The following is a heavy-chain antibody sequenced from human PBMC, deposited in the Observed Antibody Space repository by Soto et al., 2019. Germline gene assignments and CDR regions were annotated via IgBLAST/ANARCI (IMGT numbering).Heavy chain of an antibody. J-gene: IGHJ3*01. CDR2: ISYDGSNK. CDR1: GFTFSDYG. Sequence: QVQLVESGGGVVQPGRSLRLSCAASGFTFSDYGIHWVRQAPGKGLEWVAVISYDGSNKYFADSVKGRFTISGDNSQNTVYLQMNSLRAEDSAVYHCAKQVVPHTNGIDAWGHGTMVSFSS. D-gene: IGHD2-8*01. CDR3: AKQVVPHTNGIDA. V-gene: IGHV3-30*18.